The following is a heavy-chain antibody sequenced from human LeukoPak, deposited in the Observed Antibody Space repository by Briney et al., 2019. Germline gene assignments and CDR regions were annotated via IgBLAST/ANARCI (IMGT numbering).Heavy chain of an antibody. J-gene: IGHJ4*02. CDR3: ARGVRGVRNYFDY. D-gene: IGHD3-10*02. V-gene: IGHV1-69*01. Sequence: GSSVKVSCKASGGTFSSYAISWVRQAPGQGLEWMGGIIPIFCTANYAQKFQGRVTITADESTSTAYMELSSLRSEDTAVYYCARGVRGVRNYFDYWGQGTLVTVSS. CDR2: IIPIFCTA. CDR1: GGTFSSYA.